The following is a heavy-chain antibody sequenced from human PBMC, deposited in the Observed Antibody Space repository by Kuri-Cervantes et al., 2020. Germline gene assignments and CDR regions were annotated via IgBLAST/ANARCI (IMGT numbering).Heavy chain of an antibody. CDR2: MNPNSGNT. CDR1: GYTFTSYD. V-gene: IGHV1-8*01. CDR3: ARVGSYDFWSGNDYYYYYYMDV. J-gene: IGHJ6*03. Sequence: ASVKVSCKASGYTFTSYDINWVRQATGQGLEWMGWMNPNSGNTGYAQKFQGRVTMTRNTSISTAYMELSSLRSEDTAVYYCARVGSYDFWSGNDYYYYYYMDVWSKGTTVTVSS. D-gene: IGHD3-3*01.